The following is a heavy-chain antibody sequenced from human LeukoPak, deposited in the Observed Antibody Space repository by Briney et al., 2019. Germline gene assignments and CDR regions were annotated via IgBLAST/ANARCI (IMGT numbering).Heavy chain of an antibody. CDR3: AREIRHSFLEWPFDY. Sequence: GGSLRLSCAASGFTFSSYLMSWVRQAPGKGLEWVANIKQDGSEKYYVDSVKGRFTISRDNAKNSLYLQMNSLRAEDTAVYYCAREIRHSFLEWPFDYWGQGTLVTVSS. J-gene: IGHJ4*02. CDR1: GFTFSSYL. D-gene: IGHD3-3*02. CDR2: IKQDGSEK. V-gene: IGHV3-7*01.